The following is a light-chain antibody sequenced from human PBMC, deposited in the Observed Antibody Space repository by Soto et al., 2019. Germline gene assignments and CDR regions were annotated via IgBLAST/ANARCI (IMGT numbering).Light chain of an antibody. V-gene: IGKV3-15*01. Sequence: EIEMTQSPATLSVSPGERATLSCRASQSVNTNLAWYQQKPGQAPRLLIYGASTRAPGIPARFSGSGSGTEFTLTVSSLQSEDFAIYYVQHYNHWPPWLTFGGGTKVEVK. CDR1: QSVNTN. J-gene: IGKJ4*01. CDR2: GAS. CDR3: QHYNHWPPWLT.